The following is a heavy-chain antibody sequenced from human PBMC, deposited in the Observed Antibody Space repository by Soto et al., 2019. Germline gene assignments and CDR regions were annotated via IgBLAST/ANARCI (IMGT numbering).Heavy chain of an antibody. CDR2: ISAHNGNT. Sequence: QVQLVQSGAEVKKPGASVKVSCKASGYTFTSYGISWVRHAPGQGLEWMGWISAHNGNTNSAQHLQGRATMTTDTATRTAYMELRSLRSADTAVYYCATALREQWLASWGQGTLVTVSS. J-gene: IGHJ5*02. D-gene: IGHD6-19*01. CDR1: GYTFTSYG. CDR3: ATALREQWLAS. V-gene: IGHV1-18*01.